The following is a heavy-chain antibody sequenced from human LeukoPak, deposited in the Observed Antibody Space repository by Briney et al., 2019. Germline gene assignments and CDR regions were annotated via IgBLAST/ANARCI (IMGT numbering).Heavy chain of an antibody. D-gene: IGHD3-22*01. Sequence: GESLKISCKGSGYSFTSYWIGWVRQMPGKGLEWMGIIYPGDSDTRYSPSFQGQVTISADKSISTAYLQWSSLKASDTAMYYCARHPSSYYYDSSGYSPFDYWGQGTLVTVSS. V-gene: IGHV5-51*01. J-gene: IGHJ4*02. CDR3: ARHPSSYYYDSSGYSPFDY. CDR1: GYSFTSYW. CDR2: IYPGDSDT.